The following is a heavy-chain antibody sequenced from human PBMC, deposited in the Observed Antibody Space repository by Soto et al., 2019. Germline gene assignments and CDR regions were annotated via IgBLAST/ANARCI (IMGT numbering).Heavy chain of an antibody. J-gene: IGHJ3*02. CDR2: IYYSGST. V-gene: IGHV4-31*03. D-gene: IGHD3-16*02. CDR1: GCSISSGGYD. Sequence: TLSLTFTVSGCSISSGGYDWSWIRQHPGKGLEWIGYIYYSGSTYYNPSLKSRVTISVDTSKNQFSLKLSSATAADTAVYYCAGYQRAGYAFDIWGQGTMVTISS. CDR3: AGYQRAGYAFDI.